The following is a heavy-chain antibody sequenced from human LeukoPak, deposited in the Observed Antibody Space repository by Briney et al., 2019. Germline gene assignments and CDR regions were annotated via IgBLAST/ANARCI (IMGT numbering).Heavy chain of an antibody. D-gene: IGHD3-22*01. CDR2: INTNTRNP. V-gene: IGHV7-4-1*02. Sequence: GASVKVSCKASGYTFTSYAMNWVRQAPGQGLEWVGRINTNTRNPTYAQGFTGRFVFSLDSSVSTAYLQISSLKAEDTAVYYCARDHDSSGYYPGYWGQGTLVTVSS. J-gene: IGHJ4*02. CDR3: ARDHDSSGYYPGY. CDR1: GYTFTSYA.